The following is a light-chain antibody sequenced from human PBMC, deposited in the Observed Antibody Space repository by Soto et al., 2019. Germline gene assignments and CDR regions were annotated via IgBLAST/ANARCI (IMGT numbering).Light chain of an antibody. J-gene: IGKJ1*01. V-gene: IGKV3-20*01. CDR2: GAS. Sequence: EIVLTQSPGTLSLSPGERATLSCRASEPVSKSFLAWYQQKRGQAPRLLIYGASTRATGVPDRFTAGGSGTEFTLTISSLQSDDLAVYYCQQYDKWPRTFGQGTKVDIK. CDR3: QQYDKWPRT. CDR1: EPVSKSF.